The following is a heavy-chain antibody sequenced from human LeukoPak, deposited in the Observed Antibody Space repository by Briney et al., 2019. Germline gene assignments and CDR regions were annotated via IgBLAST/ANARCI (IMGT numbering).Heavy chain of an antibody. D-gene: IGHD6-13*01. CDR2: TYYRSKWYN. Sequence: SQTLSLTCAISGDSVSSNSAAWNWIRQSPSRGLEWLGRTYYRSKWYNDYAVSVKSRITINPDTSKNQFSLQLNSVTPEDTAVYYWARDFSYRPSIAAAGRYYYGMDVWGQGTTVTVSS. CDR3: ARDFSYRPSIAAAGRYYYGMDV. CDR1: GDSVSSNSAA. J-gene: IGHJ6*02. V-gene: IGHV6-1*01.